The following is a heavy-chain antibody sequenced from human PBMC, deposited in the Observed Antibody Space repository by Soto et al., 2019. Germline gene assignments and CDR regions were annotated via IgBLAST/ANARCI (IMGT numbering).Heavy chain of an antibody. D-gene: IGHD2-2*01. J-gene: IGHJ4*02. CDR3: AKDRCSRSSCQFDY. V-gene: IGHV3-33*06. Sequence: GGALRLSCAAAGFTFSSYGMHWVRPAPGKGLEWVAVIWYNGSTKYYADSVKGRFTISRDNSKSTLYLQMNNLRAEDTAVYFCAKDRCSRSSCQFDYWGQGTLVTVSS. CDR1: GFTFSSYG. CDR2: IWYNGSTK.